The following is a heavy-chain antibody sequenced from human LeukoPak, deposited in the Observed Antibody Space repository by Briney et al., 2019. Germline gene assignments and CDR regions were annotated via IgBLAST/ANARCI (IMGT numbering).Heavy chain of an antibody. Sequence: GRSLRLSCAASGFTFRNYAMSWVRQSPGKGLEWVSTVIGSVVSTFYADSVKGRFTISRDNSKNTLYLQMNSLLADDTAVYYCAKGGYDFIEVGYFDSWGQGTLVTVSS. D-gene: IGHD5-12*01. CDR1: GFTFRNYA. V-gene: IGHV3-23*01. J-gene: IGHJ4*02. CDR3: AKGGYDFIEVGYFDS. CDR2: VIGSVVST.